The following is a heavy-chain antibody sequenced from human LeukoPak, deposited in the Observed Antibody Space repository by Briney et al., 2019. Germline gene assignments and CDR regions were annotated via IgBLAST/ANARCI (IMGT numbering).Heavy chain of an antibody. CDR2: ISGSGGST. Sequence: GGSLRLSCAASGFTFSSYAMSWVRQAPGKGLEWVSAISGSGGSTYYADSVKGRFTISRDNSKNTLYLQMNSLRAEDTAAYYCANPHDYGDYPVDYWGQGTLVTVSS. V-gene: IGHV3-23*01. CDR1: GFTFSSYA. CDR3: ANPHDYGDYPVDY. D-gene: IGHD4-17*01. J-gene: IGHJ4*02.